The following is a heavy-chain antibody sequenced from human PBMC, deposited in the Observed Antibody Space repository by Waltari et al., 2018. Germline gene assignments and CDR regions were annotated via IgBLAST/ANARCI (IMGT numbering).Heavy chain of an antibody. J-gene: IGHJ4*02. CDR1: GFTFTSYA. Sequence: QMQLVQSGPEVKKPGTSVKVSCKASGFTFTSYAMQWVRTARGQRLEWIGWIVVGSGNTNYAQKFQERVTITRDMSTSTAYMELSSLRSEDTAVYYCAADLEGDYAVGFDYWGQGTLVTVSS. V-gene: IGHV1-58*02. D-gene: IGHD4-17*01. CDR3: AADLEGDYAVGFDY. CDR2: IVVGSGNT.